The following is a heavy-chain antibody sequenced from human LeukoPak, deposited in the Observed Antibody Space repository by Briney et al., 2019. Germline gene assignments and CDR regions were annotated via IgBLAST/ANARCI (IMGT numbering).Heavy chain of an antibody. CDR1: GFTFSSHG. CDR2: ISPSGSIS. Sequence: GGSLRLSCAASGFTFSSHGINWVRQAPGKGLEWVSGISPSGSISYYADSVKGRFTISRDNSKNTVSLQMNSLRAEDTAVYYCAKASAMIVVVSKHFDYWGQGTLVTVSS. V-gene: IGHV3-23*01. CDR3: AKASAMIVVVSKHFDY. D-gene: IGHD3-22*01. J-gene: IGHJ4*02.